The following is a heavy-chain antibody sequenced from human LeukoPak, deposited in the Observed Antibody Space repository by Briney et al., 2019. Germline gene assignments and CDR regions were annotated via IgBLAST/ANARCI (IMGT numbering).Heavy chain of an antibody. CDR1: GFTFSSYE. J-gene: IGHJ3*02. CDR3: GASRQYVGAFDI. V-gene: IGHV3-48*03. D-gene: IGHD3-16*01. Sequence: GGSLRFSCAASGFTFSSYELYWVRQAPGKGLEWISYISSSSSTIKYADSVRGRFTISRADARESLFLQMNSLRAEDTAIYYCGASRQYVGAFDIWGQGTLVTVSS. CDR2: ISSSSSTI.